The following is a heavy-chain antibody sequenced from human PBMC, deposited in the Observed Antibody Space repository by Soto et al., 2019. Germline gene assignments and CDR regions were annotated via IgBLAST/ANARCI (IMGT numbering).Heavy chain of an antibody. CDR1: GGSFSGYY. J-gene: IGHJ3*02. CDR2: INHSGST. CDR3: ARAPAGTTTTAFDI. D-gene: IGHD1-1*01. Sequence: QVQLQQWGAGLLKPSETLSLTCAVYGGSFSGYYWSWIRQPPGKGLEWIGEINHSGSTNYNPSLKSRVTIEVDTSKNQFSLKLSSVTAADTAVYYCARAPAGTTTTAFDIWGQGTMVTVSS. V-gene: IGHV4-34*01.